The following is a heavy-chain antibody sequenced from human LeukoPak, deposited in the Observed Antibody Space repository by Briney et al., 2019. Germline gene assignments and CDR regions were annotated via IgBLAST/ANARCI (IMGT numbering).Heavy chain of an antibody. CDR1: GGSISSGGYY. CDR3: ASWLRAFDY. J-gene: IGHJ4*02. CDR2: IYHSGST. D-gene: IGHD3-9*01. V-gene: IGHV4-30-2*01. Sequence: PSETLSLTCTVSGGSISSGGYYWSWIRQPPGKGLEWIGYIYHSGSTYYNPSLKSRVTISVDRSKNQFSLKLSSVTAADTAVYYCASWLRAFDYWGQGTLVTVSS.